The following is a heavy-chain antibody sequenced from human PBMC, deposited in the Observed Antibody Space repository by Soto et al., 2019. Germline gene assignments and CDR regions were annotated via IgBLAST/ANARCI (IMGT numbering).Heavy chain of an antibody. D-gene: IGHD2-15*01. V-gene: IGHV3-33*01. CDR3: ARDDIASGGNLDY. J-gene: IGHJ4*02. CDR2: IWYDGSNK. Sequence: QVQLVESGGGVVQPGRSLRLSCTASVFTFSTYGMHWVRQPPAKGLEWVAVIWYDGSNKYYADSVRGRFTISRDNSKNTLYLQMNSLRGEHAAVYYCARDDIASGGNLDYWGQGTLVTVSS. CDR1: VFTFSTYG.